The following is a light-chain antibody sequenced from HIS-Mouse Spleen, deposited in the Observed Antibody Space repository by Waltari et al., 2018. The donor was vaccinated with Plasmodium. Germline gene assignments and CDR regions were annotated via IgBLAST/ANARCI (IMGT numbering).Light chain of an antibody. V-gene: IGKV3-15*01. J-gene: IGKJ3*01. CDR1: PRVSIT. CDR3: QQYNNWSFT. Sequence: EIVMTQSPATLSVSPGERATLSCRASPRVSITLAWYQQKPGQAPRLIIYGASTRATGIPARFSGSGSGTEFTLTISSLQSEDFAVYYCQQYNNWSFTFGPGTKVDIK. CDR2: GAS.